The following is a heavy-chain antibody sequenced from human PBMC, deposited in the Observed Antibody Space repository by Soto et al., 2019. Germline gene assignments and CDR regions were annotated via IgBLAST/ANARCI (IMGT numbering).Heavy chain of an antibody. D-gene: IGHD3-3*01. Sequence: GSLRLSCAASGFTFSSYAMSWVRQAPGKGLEWVSAISGSGGSTYYADSVKGRFTISRDNSKNTLYLQMNSLRAEDTAVYYCAKEEDFWSGYLYYFDYWGQGTLVTVSS. CDR1: GFTFSSYA. J-gene: IGHJ4*02. V-gene: IGHV3-23*01. CDR3: AKEEDFWSGYLYYFDY. CDR2: ISGSGGST.